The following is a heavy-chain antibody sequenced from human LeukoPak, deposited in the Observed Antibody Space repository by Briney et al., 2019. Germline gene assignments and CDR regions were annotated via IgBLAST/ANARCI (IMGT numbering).Heavy chain of an antibody. Sequence: GASVKVSCKASGGTFSSYAISWVRQAPGQGLEWMGRIIPIFGIANYAQKFQGRVTITADKSTSTAYMELSSLRSEDTAVYYCARARADGMTVDYWGQGALVTVSS. CDR1: GGTFSSYA. V-gene: IGHV1-69*04. CDR2: IIPIFGIA. D-gene: IGHD5-24*01. CDR3: ARARADGMTVDY. J-gene: IGHJ4*02.